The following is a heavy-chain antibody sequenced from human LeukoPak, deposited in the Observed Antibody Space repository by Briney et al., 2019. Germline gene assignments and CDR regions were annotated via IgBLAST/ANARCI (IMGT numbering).Heavy chain of an antibody. CDR1: GFTFSSYA. CDR3: AKEREAYCGGGSCYGSDKLFPADY. CDR2: ISGTGGST. Sequence: GGSLRLSCAASGFTFSSYAMTWVRQAPGKGLEWVSSISGTGGSTFYADSVKGRFTISRDNSKNTLYLQMNSLRAEDTAIYYCAKEREAYCGGGSCYGSDKLFPADYWGQGSLVTVSS. J-gene: IGHJ4*02. V-gene: IGHV3-23*01. D-gene: IGHD2-15*01.